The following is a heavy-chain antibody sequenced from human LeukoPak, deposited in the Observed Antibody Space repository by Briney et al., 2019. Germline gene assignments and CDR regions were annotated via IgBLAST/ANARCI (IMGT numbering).Heavy chain of an antibody. J-gene: IGHJ6*03. Sequence: GASVKASCMASGYTFTGYYIHWVRQVPGHLIEWMGWTNPNSGGTNYAQKFQGRVTIPRHTSISTAYMELSRLRSDDTAVYYCARDRGAATMIYYYYYYYMYVWGKGTTVTVSS. V-gene: IGHV1-2*02. D-gene: IGHD5-12*01. CDR3: ARDRGAATMIYYYYYYYMYV. CDR1: GYTFTGYY. CDR2: TNPNSGGT.